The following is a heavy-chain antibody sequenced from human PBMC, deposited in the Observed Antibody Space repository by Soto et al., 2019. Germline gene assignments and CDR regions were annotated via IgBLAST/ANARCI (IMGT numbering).Heavy chain of an antibody. D-gene: IGHD3-22*01. J-gene: IGHJ4*02. CDR2: VYNDGSA. V-gene: IGHV4-4*03. Sequence: PLGDPSLTCTVSGVSISSGNWWSWVRQPPGKGLEWIAEVYNDGSANYHPSLESRATISVDRSKNQFSLRLSSVTAADTGKYYCARLVYDSRLNYLYFDHWGQGTLVTVSS. CDR1: GVSISSGNW. CDR3: ARLVYDSRLNYLYFDH.